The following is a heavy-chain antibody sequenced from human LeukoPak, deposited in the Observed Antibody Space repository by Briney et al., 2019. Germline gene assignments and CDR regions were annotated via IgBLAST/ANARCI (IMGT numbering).Heavy chain of an antibody. J-gene: IGHJ6*04. CDR3: ARETDGSGRPYYYYGMDV. Sequence: GGSLRLSCAASGFTVSSNYMSWVRQAPGKGLEWVSVIYSGSSTYYADSVKGRFTISRGNSENTLYLQMNSLRAEDTAVYYCARETDGSGRPYYYYGMDVWGKGTTVTVSS. CDR2: IYSGSST. D-gene: IGHD3-10*01. V-gene: IGHV3-53*01. CDR1: GFTVSSNY.